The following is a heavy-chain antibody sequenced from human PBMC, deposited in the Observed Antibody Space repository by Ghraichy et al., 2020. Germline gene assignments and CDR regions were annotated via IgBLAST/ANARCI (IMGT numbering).Heavy chain of an antibody. CDR3: ASGEAYCGGDCYSGFDY. Sequence: GGSLRLSCAASGFTFSNYWMSWVRQAPGKGLEWVANIKQDGSEKYYVDSVKGRFTISRDNAKNSLYLQMNSLRAEDTAVYYCASGEAYCGGDCYSGFDYWGQGTLVTVSS. V-gene: IGHV3-7*01. CDR2: IKQDGSEK. CDR1: GFTFSNYW. D-gene: IGHD2-21*01. J-gene: IGHJ4*02.